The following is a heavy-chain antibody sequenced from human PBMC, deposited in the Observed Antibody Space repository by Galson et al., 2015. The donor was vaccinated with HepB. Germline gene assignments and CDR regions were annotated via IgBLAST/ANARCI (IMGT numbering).Heavy chain of an antibody. D-gene: IGHD6-6*01. Sequence: SVKVSCKASGYTLTSYIINWVRQAPGQGLEWMGWISADNGNTNYAQKFQGRVTMTTDTSTSTVYMDLRSLRSDDTAVYFCARGSGSSSKRKGYYYYMDVWGKGATVTVSS. CDR3: ARGSGSSSKRKGYYYYMDV. CDR1: GYTLTSYI. V-gene: IGHV1-18*01. CDR2: ISADNGNT. J-gene: IGHJ6*03.